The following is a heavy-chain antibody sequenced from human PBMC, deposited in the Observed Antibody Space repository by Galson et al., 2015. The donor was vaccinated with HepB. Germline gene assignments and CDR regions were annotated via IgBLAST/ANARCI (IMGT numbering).Heavy chain of an antibody. D-gene: IGHD3-16*02. J-gene: IGHJ5*02. CDR2: IYHSGST. CDR3: ARDRAITFGGVIAPGHWFDP. Sequence: SETLSLTCTVSGGSINTFYWSWIRQPPGKGLEWIGYIYHSGSTKYNPSLKSRVTISVDTSKNQFSLKLNSVAAADTAVYFCARDRAITFGGVIAPGHWFDPWGQGILVTVSS. V-gene: IGHV4-59*01. CDR1: GGSINTFY.